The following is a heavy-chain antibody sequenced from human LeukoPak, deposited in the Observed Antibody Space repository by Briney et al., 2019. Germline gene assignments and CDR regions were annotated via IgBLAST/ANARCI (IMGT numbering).Heavy chain of an antibody. CDR3: ARGPVTADAFDI. CDR1: GGSFSGYY. CDR2: IKHSGST. D-gene: IGHD4-17*01. V-gene: IGHV4-34*01. J-gene: IGHJ3*02. Sequence: KPSETLSLTCAVYGGSFSGYYWSWIRQPPGKGLEWIGEIKHSGSTNYNPSLKSRVTISVDTSKNQFSLKLSSVTAADTAVYYCARGPVTADAFDIWGQGTMVTVSS.